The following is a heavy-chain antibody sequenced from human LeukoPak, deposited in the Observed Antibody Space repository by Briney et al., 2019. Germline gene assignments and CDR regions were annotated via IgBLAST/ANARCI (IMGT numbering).Heavy chain of an antibody. Sequence: SETLSLTCTVSGGSISSYYWSWIRQPAGKGLEWIGRIYTSGSTNYNPSLKSRVTMSVDTSKNQFSLKLSSVTAADTAVYYCAREGYDYVWGSYRIFDYWGQGTLVTVSS. D-gene: IGHD3-16*02. V-gene: IGHV4-4*07. CDR2: IYTSGST. J-gene: IGHJ4*02. CDR3: AREGYDYVWGSYRIFDY. CDR1: GGSISSYY.